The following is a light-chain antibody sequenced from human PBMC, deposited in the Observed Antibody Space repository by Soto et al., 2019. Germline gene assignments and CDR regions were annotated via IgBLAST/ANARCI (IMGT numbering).Light chain of an antibody. CDR1: SSAVGGYNY. V-gene: IGLV2-14*01. Sequence: QSVLTQPASVSGSPGQSITISCTGTSSAVGGYNYVSWYHQHPGKAPKLMIYDVSSRPSGVSNRFSGSKSGNTASLTISGLQAEDEADYYCSSYTISTTEVFGTGTKLTVL. CDR3: SSYTISTTEV. CDR2: DVS. J-gene: IGLJ1*01.